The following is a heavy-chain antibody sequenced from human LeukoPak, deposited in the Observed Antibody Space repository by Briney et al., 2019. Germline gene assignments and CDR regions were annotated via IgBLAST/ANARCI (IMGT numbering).Heavy chain of an antibody. CDR1: GYSFTNYW. Sequence: LGESLKISCKGSGYSFTNYWIGWALQLPGKGLEWMGIIYPGDSDTRYSPSFQGQVTISADNSISTAYLQWSGLTASDTAMYYCAREPDSSGYSFDYWGQGTLVTVSS. V-gene: IGHV5-51*01. D-gene: IGHD3-22*01. CDR3: AREPDSSGYSFDY. J-gene: IGHJ4*02. CDR2: IYPGDSDT.